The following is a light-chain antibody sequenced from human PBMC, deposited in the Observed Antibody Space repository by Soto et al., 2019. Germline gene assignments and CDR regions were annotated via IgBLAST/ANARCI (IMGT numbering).Light chain of an antibody. Sequence: QSALTQPASVSGSPGQSITISCTGTSSDVGAYNYVSWYPQHPGKAPKLMIFEVSDRPSGVSNRFSGSKSGNTASLTISGLQAEDEADYYCSSYTSSNTLVFGGGTKVTVL. J-gene: IGLJ2*01. CDR1: SSDVGAYNY. CDR3: SSYTSSNTLV. V-gene: IGLV2-14*01. CDR2: EVS.